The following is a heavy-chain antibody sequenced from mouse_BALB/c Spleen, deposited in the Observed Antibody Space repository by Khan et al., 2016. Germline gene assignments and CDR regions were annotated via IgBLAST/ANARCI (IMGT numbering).Heavy chain of an antibody. V-gene: IGHV3-2*02. Sequence: EVQLQESGPGLVKPSQSLSLTCTVTGYSITSDYAWNWIRQFPGNKLEWMGYISYSGSTSYNPSLKSRISITRDTSKNQFFLQSNSVTTEDTATYYCARYYDYYFDYWGQGTTLTVSS. CDR1: GYSITSDYA. CDR2: ISYSGST. D-gene: IGHD2-4*01. J-gene: IGHJ2*01. CDR3: ARYYDYYFDY.